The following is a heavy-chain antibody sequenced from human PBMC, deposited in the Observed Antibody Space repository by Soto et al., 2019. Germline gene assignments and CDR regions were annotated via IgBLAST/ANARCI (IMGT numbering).Heavy chain of an antibody. CDR1: GFTFSNYG. J-gene: IGHJ4*02. Sequence: QVQLVESGGGVVQPGRSLRLSCAASGFTFSNYGMHWVRQAPGKGLEWVAAIYYDGSNKEYADSVKGRFTISRDNSKNTLFLQMDSVRAEDTAVYYCARDATNGSYSRFDDWGQGNLVTVSS. V-gene: IGHV3-33*01. D-gene: IGHD1-26*01. CDR2: IYYDGSNK. CDR3: ARDATNGSYSRFDD.